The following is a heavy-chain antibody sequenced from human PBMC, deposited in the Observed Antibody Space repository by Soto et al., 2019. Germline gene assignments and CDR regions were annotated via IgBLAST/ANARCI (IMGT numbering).Heavy chain of an antibody. D-gene: IGHD1-26*01. J-gene: IGHJ4*02. CDR2: INHSGST. CDR1: GGSFSGYY. Sequence: SETLSLTCAVYGGSFSGYYWSWIRQPPGKGLEWIGEINHSGSTNYNPSLKSRVTISVDTSKNQFSLKLSSVTAADTAVYYCARGRGSYIPYYFDYWGQGTLVTVSS. CDR3: ARGRGSYIPYYFDY. V-gene: IGHV4-34*01.